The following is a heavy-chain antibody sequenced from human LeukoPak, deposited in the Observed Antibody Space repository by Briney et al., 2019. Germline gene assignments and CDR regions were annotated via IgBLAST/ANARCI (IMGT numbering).Heavy chain of an antibody. CDR1: VCTFRHYV. D-gene: IGHD2-15*01. CDR3: ARGACSGGSCYRPTPPDY. J-gene: IGHJ4*02. Sequence: GASVSVSFMPSVCTFRHYVICWVRQAPGQGLAWMGGIIPILGIANYAQKFQGRVTITADKSTSTAYMELSSLRSEDTAVYYCARGACSGGSCYRPTPPDYWGQGTLVTVSS. V-gene: IGHV1-69*10. CDR2: IIPILGIA.